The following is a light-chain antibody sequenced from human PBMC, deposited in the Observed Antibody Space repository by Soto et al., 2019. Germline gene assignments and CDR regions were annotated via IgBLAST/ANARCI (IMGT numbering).Light chain of an antibody. CDR2: WAS. J-gene: IGKJ5*01. CDR1: QSVFYSSNNKNY. CDR3: QQYYTTPGT. Sequence: DIVMTQSPDSLAVSLGERATINCKSSQSVFYSSNNKNYLAWYQHKPGHPPKLLIYWASNRESGVPDRFRGSGSGTDFTLTISSLQAEDVAVYYCQQYYTTPGTFGQGTRLEIK. V-gene: IGKV4-1*01.